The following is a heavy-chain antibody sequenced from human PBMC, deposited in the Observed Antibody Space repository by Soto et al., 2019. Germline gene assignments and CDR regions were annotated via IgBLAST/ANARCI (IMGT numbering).Heavy chain of an antibody. CDR2: IRSKANSYAT. Sequence: GGSLRLSCAASGFTFSGSAMHWVRQASGKGLEWVGRIRSKANSYATAYAASVKGRITISRDDSKNTAYLQMNSLKTEDTAVYYCSVEMDFDYWGQGTLVTVSS. CDR1: GFTFSGSA. J-gene: IGHJ4*02. CDR3: SVEMDFDY. V-gene: IGHV3-73*01.